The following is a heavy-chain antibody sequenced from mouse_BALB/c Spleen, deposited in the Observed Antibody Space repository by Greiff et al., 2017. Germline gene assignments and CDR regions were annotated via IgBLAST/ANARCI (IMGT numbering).Heavy chain of an antibody. CDR2: ISSGSSTI. J-gene: IGHJ1*01. Sequence: EVMLVESGGGLVQPGGSRKLSCAASGFTFSSFGMHWVRQAPEKGLEWVAYISSGSSTIYYADTVKGRFTISRDNPKNTLFLQMTSLRSEDTAMYYCARSDCDWCFGVWGAGTTVTVSS. CDR1: GFTFSSFG. V-gene: IGHV5-17*02. CDR3: ARSDCDWCFGV.